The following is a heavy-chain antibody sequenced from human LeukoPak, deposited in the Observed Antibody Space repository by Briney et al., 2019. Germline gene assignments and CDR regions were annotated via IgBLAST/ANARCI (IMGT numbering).Heavy chain of an antibody. D-gene: IGHD2-15*01. CDR2: IYYSGST. CDR3: ARDWYCSGGSCPPHPAQRNDAFDI. V-gene: IGHV4-39*07. Sequence: SETLSLTCTVSGGSISSSSYYWGWIRQPPGKGLEWIGSIYYSGSTYYNPSLKSRVTISVDTSKNQFSLKLSSVTAADTAVYYCARDWYCSGGSCPPHPAQRNDAFDIWGQGTMVTVSS. J-gene: IGHJ3*02. CDR1: GGSISSSSYY.